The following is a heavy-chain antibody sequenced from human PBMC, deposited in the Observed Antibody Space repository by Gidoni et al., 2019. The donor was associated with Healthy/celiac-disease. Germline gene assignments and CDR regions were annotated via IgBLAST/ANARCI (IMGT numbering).Heavy chain of an antibody. CDR3: AKGIAAAGNKEVYFDY. J-gene: IGHJ4*02. V-gene: IGHV3-23*01. CDR2: ISGSGGST. Sequence: EVQLLASGGGLVQPGGSLRLSCAASGFTFSSYAMSWVRQAPGKGLEWVSAISGSGGSTYYADSVKGRFTISRDNSKNTLYLQMNSLRAEDTAVYYCAKGIAAAGNKEVYFDYWGQGTLVTVSS. D-gene: IGHD6-13*01. CDR1: GFTFSSYA.